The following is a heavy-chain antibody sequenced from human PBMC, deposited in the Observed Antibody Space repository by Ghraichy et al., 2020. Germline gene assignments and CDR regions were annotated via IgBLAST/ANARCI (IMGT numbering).Heavy chain of an antibody. V-gene: IGHV3-48*02. CDR1: GFTFSSYR. CDR2: ITSTSSTK. CDR3: ARGSTVVRFFYNDGMDV. J-gene: IGHJ6*02. D-gene: IGHD4-23*01. Sequence: GGSLRLSCVGSGFTFSSYRLNWVRQSPGKGLEWGSYITSTSSTKFYADSVKGRFTISRDNAQNSLYLQMNGLRDDDTAVYYCARGSTVVRFFYNDGMDVWGQGTTVTVSS.